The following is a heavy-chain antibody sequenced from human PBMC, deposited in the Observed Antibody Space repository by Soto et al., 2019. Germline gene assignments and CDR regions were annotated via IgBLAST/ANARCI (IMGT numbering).Heavy chain of an antibody. J-gene: IGHJ5*02. CDR1: GFTFSSYS. V-gene: IGHV3-21*01. D-gene: IGHD2-21*01. CDR3: ARDGRSVIASFDP. CDR2: ISSSSSYI. Sequence: GGSLRLSCAASGFTFSSYSMNLVRQAPGKGLEWVSSISSSSSYIYYACSVKGRFTISRDNAKNSLYLQMNSLRAEDTAVYYCARDGRSVIASFDPWGQGTLVTVFS.